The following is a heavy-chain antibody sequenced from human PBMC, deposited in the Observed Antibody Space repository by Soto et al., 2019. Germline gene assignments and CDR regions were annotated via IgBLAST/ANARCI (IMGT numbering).Heavy chain of an antibody. J-gene: IGHJ6*02. CDR3: AKASHYYYYYGMDV. CDR2: ISGSGGST. Sequence: VGSLRLSCAASGFTFSSYAMSWVRQAPGKGLEWVSAISGSGGSTYYADSVKGRFTISRDNSKNTLYLQMNSLRAEDTAVYYCAKASHYYYYYGMDVCGQGTTVTVSS. CDR1: GFTFSSYA. V-gene: IGHV3-23*01.